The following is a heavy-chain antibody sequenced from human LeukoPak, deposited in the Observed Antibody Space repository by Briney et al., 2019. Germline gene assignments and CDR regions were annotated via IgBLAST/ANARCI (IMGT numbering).Heavy chain of an antibody. J-gene: IGHJ6*03. CDR1: GGSISSSSYY. CDR2: IYYSGST. V-gene: IGHV4-39*01. D-gene: IGHD1-26*01. CDR3: ARPGGIEDYYYYMDV. Sequence: SETLSLTCTVSGGSISSSSYYWGWIRQPPGKGLGRIGSIYYSGSTYYNPSLKSRVTISVDTSKNQFSLKLSSVTAADTAVYYCARPGGIEDYYYYMDVWGKGTTVTVSS.